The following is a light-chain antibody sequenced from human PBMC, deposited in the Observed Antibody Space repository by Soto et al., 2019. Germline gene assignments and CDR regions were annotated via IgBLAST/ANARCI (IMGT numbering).Light chain of an antibody. CDR3: QQYNDWPPYT. CDR1: QSVSSN. Sequence: EIVMTQSPATLSVSPGDRATLSCRASQSVSSNLAWYQQKPGQAPRLLIYGASTRATGIPARFSGSGSGTDFTLTIGSLLSEDVAVYYCQQYNDWPPYTFGQGTNLEIK. V-gene: IGKV3-15*01. J-gene: IGKJ2*01. CDR2: GAS.